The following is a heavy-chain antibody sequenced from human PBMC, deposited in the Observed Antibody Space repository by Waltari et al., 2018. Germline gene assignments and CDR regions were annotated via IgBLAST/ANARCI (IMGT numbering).Heavy chain of an antibody. CDR1: GFIFSVDA. Sequence: VQLLESGGGLAQTGGSLRLSCAASGFIFSVDAMSWVRQAPGKGLEWVSSSSGNGITTYYADSVKGRFTISRDNAKNTLFLQMNSLRAEDTAVYYCGKGDISGYYATTYYYYMDAWGRGTTVTVSS. D-gene: IGHD3-22*01. CDR3: GKGDISGYYATTYYYYMDA. J-gene: IGHJ6*03. V-gene: IGHV3-23*01. CDR2: SSGNGITT.